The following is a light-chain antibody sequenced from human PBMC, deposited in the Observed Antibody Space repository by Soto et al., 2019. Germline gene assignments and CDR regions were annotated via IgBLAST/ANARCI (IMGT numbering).Light chain of an antibody. J-gene: IGLJ2*01. V-gene: IGLV1-40*01. CDR1: SSNIGAGYD. Sequence: QSVLTQPPSVSGAPGQRVTISCTGSSSNIGAGYDVHWYQQLPGTAPKLLIYGNSNRPSGVPDRFSGSKSGTSASLAITGLQAEDEADYYCQSYDISLSGRHVVFGGGTKLTVL. CDR3: QSYDISLSGRHVV. CDR2: GNS.